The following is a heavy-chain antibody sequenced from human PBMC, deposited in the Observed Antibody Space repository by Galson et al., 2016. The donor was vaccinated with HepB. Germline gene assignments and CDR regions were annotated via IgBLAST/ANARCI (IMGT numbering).Heavy chain of an antibody. CDR3: AGHLHGSGSSSYFDF. Sequence: SETLSLTCTVSGGSITTYYWSWIRQPPGKGLEWLAYIYYTGSTNYNPSLKSRVTISIDTSKNQFSLRLTSVTAADTAVYFCAGHLHGSGSSSYFDFWGPGTLVTVSS. CDR1: GGSITTYY. CDR2: IYYTGST. D-gene: IGHD3-10*01. V-gene: IGHV4-59*01. J-gene: IGHJ4*02.